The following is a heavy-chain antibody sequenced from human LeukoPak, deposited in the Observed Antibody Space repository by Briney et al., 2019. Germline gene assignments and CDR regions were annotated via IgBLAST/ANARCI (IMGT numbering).Heavy chain of an antibody. CDR1: GFTFSSYA. CDR3: AKVNDLGDFDY. V-gene: IGHV3-23*01. J-gene: IGHJ4*02. D-gene: IGHD1-1*01. Sequence: GGSLRLSCAASGFTFSSYATSWVRQAPGKGLEWVSAISGSGGSTYYADSVKGRFTISRDNSENTLYLQMNSLRAEDTAVYYCAKVNDLGDFDYWGQGTLVTVSS. CDR2: ISGSGGST.